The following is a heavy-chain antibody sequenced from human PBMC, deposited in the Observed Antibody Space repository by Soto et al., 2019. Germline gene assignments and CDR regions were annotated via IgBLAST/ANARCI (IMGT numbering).Heavy chain of an antibody. D-gene: IGHD3-10*01. CDR2: ITDTGGDT. J-gene: IGHJ4*02. Sequence: GGALRVSCVASGVPFGSRAMSWVRQAPGEGLEWVSTITDTGGDTKYADSVRGRFTMSRDNSKKTLYLQMNSLRVEDSALYYCARGSTDSYPGSRIFDFWGRGTLVTV. CDR1: GVPFGSRA. CDR3: ARGSTDSYPGSRIFDF. V-gene: IGHV3-23*01.